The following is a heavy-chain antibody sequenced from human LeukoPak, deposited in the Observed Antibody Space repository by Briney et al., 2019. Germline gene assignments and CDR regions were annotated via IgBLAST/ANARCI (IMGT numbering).Heavy chain of an antibody. CDR2: ISSDGSIK. V-gene: IGHV3-30*18. Sequence: GGSLRLSCTASKFTFSHYGMQWVRQAPGKGLEWVAVISSDGSIKVYADSVKGRFTISRDNSKNTLYLQMNSLRAEDTAVYYCAKGGLFPSYFDYWGQGTLVTVSS. CDR3: AKGGLFPSYFDY. D-gene: IGHD2/OR15-2a*01. CDR1: KFTFSHYG. J-gene: IGHJ4*02.